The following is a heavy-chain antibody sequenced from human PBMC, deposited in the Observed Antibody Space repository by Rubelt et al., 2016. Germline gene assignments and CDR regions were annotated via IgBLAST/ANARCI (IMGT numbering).Heavy chain of an antibody. CDR3: AREVAVDGTAFDP. D-gene: IGHD6-19*01. J-gene: IGHJ5*02. CDR2: FYHTGST. CDR1: GASISSYY. V-gene: IGHV4-59*01. Sequence: LQKPSETLSLTCSVSGASISSYYWSWIRQPPGKGLEWIASFYHTGSTTYNPSLKSRVTMSVDTSKNQFSLKVRSVTAADTAVYYWAREVAVDGTAFDPWGQGTLVTVSS.